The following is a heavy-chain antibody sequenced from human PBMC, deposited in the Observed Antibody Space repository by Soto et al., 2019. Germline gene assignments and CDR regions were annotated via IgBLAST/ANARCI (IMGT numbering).Heavy chain of an antibody. CDR3: ARGSAPDYYDSSGHYSTRYFDY. CDR2: IIPIFGTA. CDR1: GGTFSSYA. J-gene: IGHJ4*02. Sequence: QVQLVQSGAEVKKPGSSVKVSCKASGGTFSSYAISWVRQAPGQGLEWMGGIIPIFGTANYAQKFQGRVTITADESTSTAYMELSSLRSEDTAVYYCARGSAPDYYDSSGHYSTRYFDYWGQGTLVTVSS. V-gene: IGHV1-69*01. D-gene: IGHD3-22*01.